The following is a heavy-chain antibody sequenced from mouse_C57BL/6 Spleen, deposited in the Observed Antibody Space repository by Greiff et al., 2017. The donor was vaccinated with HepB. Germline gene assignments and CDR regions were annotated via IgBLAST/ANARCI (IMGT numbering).Heavy chain of an antibody. Sequence: QVQLQQPGAELVRPGSSVKLSCKASGYTFTSYWLDWVKQRPGQGLEWIGNIYPSDSETHYNQKFKDKATLTVDKSSSTAYMQLSSLTSEDSAVYYCAQTQYGSSFYYAMDYWGQGTSVTVSS. V-gene: IGHV1-61*01. J-gene: IGHJ4*01. CDR1: GYTFTSYW. CDR3: AQTQYGSSFYYAMDY. CDR2: IYPSDSET. D-gene: IGHD1-1*01.